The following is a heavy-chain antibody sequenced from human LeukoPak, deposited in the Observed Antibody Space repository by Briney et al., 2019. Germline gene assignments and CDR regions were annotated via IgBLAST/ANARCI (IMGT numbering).Heavy chain of an antibody. CDR1: GYSISSGYY. CDR2: IYHSGRT. CDR3: ASRITVAGNYFDY. D-gene: IGHD6-19*01. V-gene: IGHV4-38-2*02. J-gene: IGHJ4*02. Sequence: SETLSLTCTVSGYSISSGYYWGWIRQPPGKGLEWIGSIYHSGRTFYNPSLKSRVTISVDTSKNQFSLKLSSVTAADTAVYYCASRITVAGNYFDYWGQGTLVTVSS.